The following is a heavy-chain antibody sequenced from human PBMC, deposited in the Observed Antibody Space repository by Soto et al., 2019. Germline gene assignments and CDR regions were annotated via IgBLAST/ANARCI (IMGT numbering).Heavy chain of an antibody. Sequence: GGSLTLSSAVSGLTVSRTQMSWVRQAPGKGLQWVSVIYSAGSPHHANALKGRFTIARDISENKIFLELNGLTVDDTAVYYCARAREPEYSSSIFFDYWGRGTVVTVSS. V-gene: IGHV3-53*01. J-gene: IGHJ4*01. CDR3: ARAREPEYSSSIFFDY. CDR1: GLTVSRTQ. D-gene: IGHD6-6*01. CDR2: IYSAGSP.